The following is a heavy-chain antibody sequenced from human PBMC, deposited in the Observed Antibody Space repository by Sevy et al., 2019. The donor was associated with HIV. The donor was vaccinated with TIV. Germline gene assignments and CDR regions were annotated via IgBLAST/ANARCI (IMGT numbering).Heavy chain of an antibody. D-gene: IGHD2-15*01. J-gene: IGHJ3*02. CDR1: GGTFSSYA. CDR3: ARVDVVVVAATPTVGAFDI. Sequence: ASVKVSCKASGGTFSSYAISWXRQAPGQGLEWMGGIIPIFGTANYAQKFQGRVTITADKSTSTAYMELSSLRSEDTAVYYCARVDVVVVAATPTVGAFDIWGQGTMVTVSS. V-gene: IGHV1-69*06. CDR2: IIPIFGTA.